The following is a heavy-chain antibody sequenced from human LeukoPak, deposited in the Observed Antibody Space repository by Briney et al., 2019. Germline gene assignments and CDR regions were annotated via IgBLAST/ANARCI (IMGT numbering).Heavy chain of an antibody. V-gene: IGHV3-30*18. J-gene: IGHJ4*02. D-gene: IGHD1-26*01. CDR1: GFTFSSYG. CDR2: ISYDGNNK. Sequence: GGSLRLSCVASGFTFSSYGMHWVRQAPGKGLEWVAVISYDGNNKYYADSVKGRFTISRDNSKNTLYLQMNSLRTEDTAVYYCAKDFSQEGSHSVDYWGQGTLVTVSS. CDR3: AKDFSQEGSHSVDY.